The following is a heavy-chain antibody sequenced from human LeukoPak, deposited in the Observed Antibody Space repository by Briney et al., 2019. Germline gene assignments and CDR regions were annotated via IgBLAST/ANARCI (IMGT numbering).Heavy chain of an antibody. Sequence: GGSLRLSCAASGFTFSSYSMNWVRQAPGEGLEWVSSISSSSYIYYADSVKGRFTISRDNAKNSLYLQMNSLRAEDTAVYYCARDYAEYTYYYDSSGQGFDYWGQGTLVTVSS. CDR3: ARDYAEYTYYYDSSGQGFDY. CDR1: GFTFSSYS. CDR2: ISSSSYI. J-gene: IGHJ4*02. V-gene: IGHV3-21*04. D-gene: IGHD3-22*01.